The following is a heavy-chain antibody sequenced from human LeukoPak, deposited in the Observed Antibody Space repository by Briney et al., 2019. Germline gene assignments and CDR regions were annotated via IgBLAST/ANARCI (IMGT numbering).Heavy chain of an antibody. CDR2: IHYSGNF. D-gene: IGHD4-17*01. CDR1: GGSVSSGDSY. J-gene: IGHJ5*01. CDR3: AREERLRGTDWFPS. V-gene: IGHV4-31*03. Sequence: SETLSLTCTVSGGSVSSGDSYWNWIRQHPGKGLEWIVYIHYSGNFDYNPSLKSRVTISVDTSNNQFSMRLASVTAADTAVYYCAREERLRGTDWFPSWGQGTLVTVSS.